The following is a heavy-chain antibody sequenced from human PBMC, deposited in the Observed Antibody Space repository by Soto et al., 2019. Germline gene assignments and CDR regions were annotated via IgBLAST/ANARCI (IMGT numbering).Heavy chain of an antibody. D-gene: IGHD3-10*01. CDR2: ISYDGSNK. V-gene: IGHV3-30*18. Sequence: QVQLLESGGGVVQPGRSLGLSCAVSGFTFSSYGMHWVRQAPGKGLEWVAVISYDGSNKYYADSVKGRFTISRDNSKNTLYLQMNSLRAEDTAVYYCAKARLGSNWFGINFDYWGRGTLVTVSS. CDR1: GFTFSSYG. CDR3: AKARLGSNWFGINFDY. J-gene: IGHJ4*01.